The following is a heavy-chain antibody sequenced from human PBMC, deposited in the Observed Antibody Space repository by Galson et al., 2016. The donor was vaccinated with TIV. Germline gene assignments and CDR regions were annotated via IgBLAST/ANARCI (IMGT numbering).Heavy chain of an antibody. CDR1: GGSFSSHP. J-gene: IGHJ4*02. V-gene: IGHV1-69*05. CDR2: LNHIFGTT. CDR3: ARGVVGYSFGPLDD. D-gene: IGHD5-18*01. Sequence: SVKVSCKASGGSFSSHPFSWVRQAPGQGLEWMGGLNHIFGTTEYAQKFQGRVTITTDKYTSTAYMELSSLGSEDTAVYYWARGVVGYSFGPLDDWGKGTLITVSS.